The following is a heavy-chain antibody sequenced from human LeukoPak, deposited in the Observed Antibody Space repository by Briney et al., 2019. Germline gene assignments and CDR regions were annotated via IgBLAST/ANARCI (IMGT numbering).Heavy chain of an antibody. CDR3: ARQGGIAADDAFDI. D-gene: IGHD6-13*01. V-gene: IGHV5-51*01. CDR2: IYPGDSDT. Sequence: GESLQISCQGSGSPFTSYWIGGGRQVHGKGLEWMGIIYPGDSDTRNSPSFQGQVTISADKSISTAYLQWSSLKASDTAMYYCARQGGIAADDAFDIWGQGTMVTVSS. J-gene: IGHJ3*02. CDR1: GSPFTSYW.